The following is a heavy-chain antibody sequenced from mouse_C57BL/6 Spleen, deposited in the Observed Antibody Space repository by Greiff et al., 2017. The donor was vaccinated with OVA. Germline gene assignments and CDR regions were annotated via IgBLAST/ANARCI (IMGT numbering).Heavy chain of an antibody. J-gene: IGHJ2*01. V-gene: IGHV5-17*01. CDR3: ARNWDGYFDY. D-gene: IGHD4-1*01. CDR1: GFTFSDYG. CDR2: ISSGSSTI. Sequence: EVKLQESGGGLVKPGGSLKLSCAASGFTFSDYGMHWVRQAPEKGLEWVAYISSGSSTIYYADTVKGRFTISRDNAKNTLFLQMTSLRSEDTAMYYCARNWDGYFDYWGQGTTLTVSS.